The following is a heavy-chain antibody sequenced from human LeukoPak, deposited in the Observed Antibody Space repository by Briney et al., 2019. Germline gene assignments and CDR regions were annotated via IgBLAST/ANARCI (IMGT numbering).Heavy chain of an antibody. J-gene: IGHJ4*02. V-gene: IGHV3-30*18. CDR1: GFTFSSYG. D-gene: IGHD3-3*01. CDR2: ISYDGSNK. CDR3: AKSPALEWDLMYYFDY. Sequence: GGSLRLSCAASGFTFSSYGMHWVRQAPGKGLEWVAVISYDGSNKYYADSMKGRFTISRDNSKNTLYLQMNSLRAEDTAVYYCAKSPALEWDLMYYFDYWGQGTLVTVSS.